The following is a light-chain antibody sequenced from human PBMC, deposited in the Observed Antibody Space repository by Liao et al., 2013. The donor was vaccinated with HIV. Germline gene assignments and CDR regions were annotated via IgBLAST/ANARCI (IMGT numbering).Light chain of an antibody. CDR2: YDS. CDR3: QVWDSTTDRNV. V-gene: IGLV3-21*01. J-gene: IGLJ1*01. CDR1: ALPKQY. Sequence: SYVLTQPPSLSLSPGQTARITCSGDALPKQYAYWYQQKPGRAPVLVIYYDSDRPSGIPARFSGSSSGNTATLTISRVEAGDEADYYCQVWDSTTDRNVFGTGTKVTVL.